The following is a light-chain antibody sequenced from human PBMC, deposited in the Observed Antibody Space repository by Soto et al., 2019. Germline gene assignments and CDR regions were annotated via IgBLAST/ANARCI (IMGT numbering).Light chain of an antibody. CDR3: GSYASDTLI. J-gene: IGLJ2*01. CDR1: NSDIGAYDY. V-gene: IGLV2-14*01. CDR2: EVT. Sequence: QSVLTQPASVSGSPGQSITISCTGSNSDIGAYDYVSWYQQHPGKPPTLLIYEVTFRPSGVPNRFSGSKSGNTATLTISGLLTEDDADYYCGSYASDTLIFGGGTKVTVL.